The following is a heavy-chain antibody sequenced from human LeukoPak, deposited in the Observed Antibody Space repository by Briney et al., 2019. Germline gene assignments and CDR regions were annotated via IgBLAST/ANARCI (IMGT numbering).Heavy chain of an antibody. D-gene: IGHD3-10*01. CDR1: GGSISSSPYY. CDR2: IYYSGTT. J-gene: IGHJ4*02. CDR3: ASLPSRGVIKYYFDY. Sequence: SETLSLTCTVSGGSISSSPYYWGWIRQPPGKGLEWIGSIYYSGTTHYNPSLESRVTISVDTSKNQFSLKLASVTAADTAVYYCASLPSRGVIKYYFDYWGQGTLVTVSS. V-gene: IGHV4-39*07.